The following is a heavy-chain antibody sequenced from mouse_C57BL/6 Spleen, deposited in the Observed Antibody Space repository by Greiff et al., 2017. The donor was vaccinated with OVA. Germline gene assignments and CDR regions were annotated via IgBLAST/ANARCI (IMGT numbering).Heavy chain of an antibody. J-gene: IGHJ1*03. V-gene: IGHV1-26*01. CDR2: INPNNGGT. CDR3: ARVYYGNGYWYFDV. Sequence: VQLQQSGPELVKPGASVKISCKASGYTFTDYYMNWVKQSHGKSLEWIGDINPNNGGTSYNQKFKGKATLTVDKSSSTAYMELRSLTSEDSAVYYCARVYYGNGYWYFDVWGTGTTVTVSS. CDR1: GYTFTDYY. D-gene: IGHD2-1*01.